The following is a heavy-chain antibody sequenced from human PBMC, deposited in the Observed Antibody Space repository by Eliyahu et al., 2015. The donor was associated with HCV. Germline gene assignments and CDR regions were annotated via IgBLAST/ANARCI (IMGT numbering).Heavy chain of an antibody. V-gene: IGHV3-7*01. J-gene: IGHJ4*02. CDR2: IKQDGSEK. D-gene: IGHD3-3*01. Sequence: EVQLVESGGGLVQPGGSLRLSCAASGFTFXSYWMSWVRQAPGKGLEWVANIKQDGSEKYYVDSVKGRFTISRDNAKNSLYLQMNSLRAEDTAVYYCARDYDFWSGYYSYYFDYWGQGTLVTVSS. CDR1: GFTFXSYW. CDR3: ARDYDFWSGYYSYYFDY.